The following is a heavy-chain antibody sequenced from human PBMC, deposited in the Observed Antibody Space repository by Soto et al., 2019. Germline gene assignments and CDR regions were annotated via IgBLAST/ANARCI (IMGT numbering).Heavy chain of an antibody. D-gene: IGHD4-4*01. V-gene: IGHV3-23*01. CDR3: ARLVTD. CDR2: FTTSGDFT. CDR1: GFIFSNHA. Sequence: EVQLLDSGGALVQPGGSLRLSCATSGFIFSNHAMSWVRQAPGKGLEWVSTFTTSGDFTYYADSVKGRFTISRDNSKSTLYLQMNSLRVEDTAVYYCARLVTDWGQGTLVTVSS. J-gene: IGHJ4*02.